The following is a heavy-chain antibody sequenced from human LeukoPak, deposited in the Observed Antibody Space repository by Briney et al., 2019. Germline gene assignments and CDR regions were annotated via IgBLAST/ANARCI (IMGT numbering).Heavy chain of an antibody. J-gene: IGHJ4*02. D-gene: IGHD6-19*01. CDR2: INQHGTEG. V-gene: IGHV3-7*03. Sequence: PGGSLRLSCAASGFTFSTYWMSWVRQAPGKGLEWVANINQHGTEGSYVDSVKGRFTISRDNAKNSLSLQMSSLRAEDTAVYYCASALSGWYNYWGQGTLVTVSS. CDR1: GFTFSTYW. CDR3: ASALSGWYNY.